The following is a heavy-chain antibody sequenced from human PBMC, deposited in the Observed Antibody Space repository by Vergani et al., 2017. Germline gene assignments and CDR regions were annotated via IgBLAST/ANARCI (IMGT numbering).Heavy chain of an antibody. J-gene: IGHJ4*02. D-gene: IGHD3-9*01. CDR2: ISNSGNTI. Sequence: QVQLVESGGGLVKPGGSLRLSCAASGFSFSDHYMTWIRQAPGKGLEWVSYISNSGNTIEYADSVKGRFSISRDNAKSSLFLQMNSLRAEDTAVYYCAKDSTGLGDILTGPFDYWGQGTLVTVSS. CDR3: AKDSTGLGDILTGPFDY. CDR1: GFSFSDHY. V-gene: IGHV3-11*01.